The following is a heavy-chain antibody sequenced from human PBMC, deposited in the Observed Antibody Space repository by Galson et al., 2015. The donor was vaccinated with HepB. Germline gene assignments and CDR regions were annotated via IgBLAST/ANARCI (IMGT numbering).Heavy chain of an antibody. CDR3: ARVLRLRKGYKSPFDY. CDR1: GDSVSSNSSL. J-gene: IGHJ4*02. V-gene: IGHV6-1*01. CDR2: TYYRSKWNN. D-gene: IGHD5-24*01. Sequence: CAISGDSVSSNSSLWNWIRQSPSRGLEWLGRTYYRSKWNNDYAASVKRRISITSDTSKNHFSLQLNSVTPEDTAVYFCARVLRLRKGYKSPFDYWGQGTLVTVSS.